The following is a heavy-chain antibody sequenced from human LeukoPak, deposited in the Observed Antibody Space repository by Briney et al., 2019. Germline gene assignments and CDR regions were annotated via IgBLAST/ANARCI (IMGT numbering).Heavy chain of an antibody. CDR1: GYTFTGYY. V-gene: IGHV1-2*02. D-gene: IGHD2-2*01. CDR3: ARVYCSSTSCSASTGASLDY. Sequence: GASVKVSCKASGYTFTGYYMHWVRQAPGQGLEWMGWINPNSGGTNYAQKFQGRVTMTRDTSISTAYMELSRLRSDDTAVYYCARVYCSSTSCSASTGASLDYWGQGTLVTVSS. CDR2: INPNSGGT. J-gene: IGHJ4*02.